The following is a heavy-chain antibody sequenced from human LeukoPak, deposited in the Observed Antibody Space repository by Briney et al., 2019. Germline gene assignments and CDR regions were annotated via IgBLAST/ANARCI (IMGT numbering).Heavy chain of an antibody. D-gene: IGHD6-13*01. CDR1: GGSISSSSYY. Sequence: SETLSLTCTVSGGSISSSSYYWGWIRQPPGKGLEWIGSIYYSGSTYYNPSLKSRVTISVDTSKNQFSLKLSSVTAADTAVYYCARVGSSSWYVKPHFYYYYYMDVWGKGTTVTVSS. CDR2: IYYSGST. CDR3: ARVGSSSWYVKPHFYYYYYMDV. J-gene: IGHJ6*03. V-gene: IGHV4-39*07.